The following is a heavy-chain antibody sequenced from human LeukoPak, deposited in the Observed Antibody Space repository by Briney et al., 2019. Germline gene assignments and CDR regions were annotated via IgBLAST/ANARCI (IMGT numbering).Heavy chain of an antibody. Sequence: PGGSLRLSCAASGFTASSNYMSWVRQAPGKGLEWVSVIYSGGSTYYADSVKGRFTISRDNSKNTLYLQMNSLRAEDTAVYYCAITVTVYYYGMDVWGQGTTVTVSS. CDR1: GFTASSNY. J-gene: IGHJ6*02. V-gene: IGHV3-66*01. CDR2: IYSGGST. CDR3: AITVTVYYYGMDV. D-gene: IGHD4-17*01.